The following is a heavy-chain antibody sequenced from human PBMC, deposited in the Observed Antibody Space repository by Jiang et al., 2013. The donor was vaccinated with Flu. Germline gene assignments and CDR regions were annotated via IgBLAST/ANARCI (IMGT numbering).Heavy chain of an antibody. CDR3: ATADGALHLSIPYFSGMNV. CDR1: GGSITNYY. J-gene: IGHJ6*02. Sequence: LLKPSETLSLTCTVSGGSITNYYLSWMRQSPGRGLEWIAYIYYSGSTNYNPSLKNRVSVSIDTSNNQLSLRLRSVTAADTAVYYCATADGALHLSIPYFSGMNVWGQGTTVT. CDR2: IYYSGST. V-gene: IGHV4-59*03. D-gene: IGHD5-24*01.